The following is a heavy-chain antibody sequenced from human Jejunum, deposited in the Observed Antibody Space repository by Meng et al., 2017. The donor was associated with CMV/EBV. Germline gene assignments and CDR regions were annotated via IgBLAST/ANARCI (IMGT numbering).Heavy chain of an antibody. CDR2: IKEDGSDI. CDR3: MRAHPLGT. Sequence: LSCAASGFTFSYHNMSGVRQTPGRGPEWVANIKEDGSDISYVDSVRGRFTISRDNAKNSLYLQMNSLTAEDTALYYCMRAHPLGTWGQGTLVTVSS. D-gene: IGHD7-27*01. J-gene: IGHJ4*02. V-gene: IGHV3-7*04. CDR1: GFTFSYHN.